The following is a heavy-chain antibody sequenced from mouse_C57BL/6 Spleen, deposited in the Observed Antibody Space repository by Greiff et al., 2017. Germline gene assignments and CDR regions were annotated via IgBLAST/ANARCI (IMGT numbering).Heavy chain of an antibody. Sequence: VQLQQPGAELVKPGASVKLSCKASGYTFTSYWMHWVKQRPGQGLEWIGMIHPNSGSTNYNEKFKSKATLTVDKSSSTAYMQLSSLTSEDSAVYYCARTITTVVETLDYWGQGTTLTVSS. V-gene: IGHV1-64*01. CDR1: GYTFTSYW. J-gene: IGHJ2*01. CDR2: IHPNSGST. D-gene: IGHD1-1*01. CDR3: ARTITTVVETLDY.